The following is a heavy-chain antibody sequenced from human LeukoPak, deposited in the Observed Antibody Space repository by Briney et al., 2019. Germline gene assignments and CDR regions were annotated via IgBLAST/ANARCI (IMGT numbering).Heavy chain of an antibody. V-gene: IGHV1-46*01. CDR3: ARDGEPDCSSTSCYLPTYYYYYMDV. CDR1: GYTLTRYF. D-gene: IGHD2-2*01. J-gene: IGHJ6*03. CDR2: INPNGGST. Sequence: GASVKVSCKASGYTLTRYFIHWVRQAPGQGLEWMGIINPNGGSTSYPQKFQGRVTMTTDTSTSTAYMELRSLRSDDTAVYYCARDGEPDCSSTSCYLPTYYYYYMDVWGKGTTVTVSS.